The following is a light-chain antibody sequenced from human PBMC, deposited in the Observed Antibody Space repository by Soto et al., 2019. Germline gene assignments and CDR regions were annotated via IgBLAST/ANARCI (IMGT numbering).Light chain of an antibody. CDR1: QRVSSSF. Sequence: EIVLTQSPDTLSVSPGQRTTLSCRASQRVSSSFLAWYQQRPGQAPRLLFYDASRRATGIPDKFSASGSGTDFSLTISNLEPEDFAVYYCHQYSSSPWTFGQGTKVDIK. J-gene: IGKJ1*01. CDR2: DAS. V-gene: IGKV3-20*01. CDR3: HQYSSSPWT.